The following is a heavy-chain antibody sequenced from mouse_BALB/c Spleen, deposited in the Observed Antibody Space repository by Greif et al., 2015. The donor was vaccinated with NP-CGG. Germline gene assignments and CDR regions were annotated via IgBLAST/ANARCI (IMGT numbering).Heavy chain of an antibody. V-gene: IGHV5-6-2*01. D-gene: IGHD1-1*01. CDR2: INSNGGST. J-gene: IGHJ3*01. CDR3: ARGDYYGSSYFAY. CDR1: GFTFSSYY. Sequence: EVMLVESGGGLVKLGGSLKLSCAASGFTFSSYYMSWVRQTPEKRLELVAAINSNGGSTYYPDTVKGRFTISRDNAKNTLYLQMSSLKSEDTALYYCARGDYYGSSYFAYWGQGTLVTVSA.